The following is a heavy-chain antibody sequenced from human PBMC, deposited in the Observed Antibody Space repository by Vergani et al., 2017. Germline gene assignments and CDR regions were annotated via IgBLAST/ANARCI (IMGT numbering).Heavy chain of an antibody. CDR2: INHSGST. CDR3: ARGAPAAIDY. V-gene: IGHV4-34*01. CDR1: GGSFSGYY. Sequence: QVQLQQWGAGLLKPSETLSLTCAVYGGSFSGYYWSWIRQPPGKGLEWIGEINHSGSTNYNPSLKSRVTISVDTSKNQFSLKLSSVTAADTAVYYCARGAPAAIDYWGQGTLVTVSS. J-gene: IGHJ4*02. D-gene: IGHD5-18*01.